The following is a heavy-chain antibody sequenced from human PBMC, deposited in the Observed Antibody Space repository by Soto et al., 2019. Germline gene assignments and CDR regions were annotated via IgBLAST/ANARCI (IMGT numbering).Heavy chain of an antibody. CDR3: AKDGPAAISAGYYYYYGMDV. V-gene: IGHV3-30*18. CDR1: GFTFSSYG. D-gene: IGHD2-2*01. CDR2: ISYDGSNK. Sequence: GGSLRLSCAASGFTFSSYGMHWVRQAPGKGLEWVAVISYDGSNKYYADSVKGRFTISRDNSKNTLYLQMNSLRAEDTAVYYCAKDGPAAISAGYYYYYGMDVWGQGTTVTVSS. J-gene: IGHJ6*02.